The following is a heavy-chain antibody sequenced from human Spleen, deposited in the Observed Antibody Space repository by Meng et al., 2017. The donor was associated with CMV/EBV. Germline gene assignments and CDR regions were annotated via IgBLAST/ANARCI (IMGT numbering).Heavy chain of an antibody. CDR3: AKDQGYNWGSYFDY. J-gene: IGHJ4*02. CDR1: GFTFIGFA. Sequence: GETLKISCSTSGFTFIGFAMHWVRQAPGKGLEWVSVISPDGNNQYYAESVEGRVTVSRDNSKNTLYLQLNSLRPEDTGLYYCAKDQGYNWGSYFDYWGQGTLVTVSS. CDR2: ISPDGNNQ. D-gene: IGHD5-24*01. V-gene: IGHV3-30*04.